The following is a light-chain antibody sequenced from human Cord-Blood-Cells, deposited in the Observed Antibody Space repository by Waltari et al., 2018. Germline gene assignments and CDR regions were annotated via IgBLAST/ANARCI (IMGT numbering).Light chain of an antibody. V-gene: IGLV3-19*01. CDR1: SLRSYY. CDR2: GKN. J-gene: IGLJ3*02. CDR3: NSRDSSGNHLV. Sequence: SSELTQDPAVSVALGQTVRITCQGDSLRSYYASWYQQKPGQAPVLVIHGKNNRPSGIPDRFSVSSSGNTASLTITGAQAEDEADYYCNSRDSSGNHLVFGGGTKLTVL.